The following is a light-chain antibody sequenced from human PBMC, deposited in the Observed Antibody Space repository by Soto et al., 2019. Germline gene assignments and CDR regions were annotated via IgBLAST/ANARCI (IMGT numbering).Light chain of an antibody. CDR2: GAS. CDR3: QQCHTSSYT. Sequence: EILMTQSPATLSVSPGERATLSCRASQSVDSNLAWYQQKPGQAPRLLIYGASTRATGISARFSGSGSGTEFTLTISGLEPEDFAVYYCQQCHTSSYTFGQGTKLEF. V-gene: IGKV3-15*01. CDR1: QSVDSN. J-gene: IGKJ2*01.